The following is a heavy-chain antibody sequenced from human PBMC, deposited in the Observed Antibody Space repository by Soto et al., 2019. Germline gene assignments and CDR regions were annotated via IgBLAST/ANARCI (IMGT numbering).Heavy chain of an antibody. CDR2: ISSTTNYI. CDR3: ARESEDLSSNLDY. V-gene: IGHV3-21*06. J-gene: IGHJ4*02. CDR1: GFTFTRYS. Sequence: GGSLRLSCAASGFTFTRYSMNWVRQAPGKGLEWVASISSTTNYIYYGGSLKGRLTISRDNAKNSMYLQMNTLRAEDTAVYYCARESEDLSSNLDYWGQGTLVTVSS.